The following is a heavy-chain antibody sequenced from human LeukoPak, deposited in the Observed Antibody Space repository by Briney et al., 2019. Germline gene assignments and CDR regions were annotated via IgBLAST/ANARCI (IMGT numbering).Heavy chain of an antibody. D-gene: IGHD3-3*01. J-gene: IGHJ4*02. CDR2: IKQDGSAK. CDR1: GFTCSSCW. CDR3: ARIYNDFWSGYIHYDY. V-gene: IGHV3-7*01. Sequence: GSLRLSCAASGFTCSSCWMSWVRQAPGEGLEWVANIKQDGSAKYYVDSVKGRFTISRDNAKNSLYLQMNSLRAEDTAVYYCARIYNDFWSGYIHYDYWGQGTLVTVSS.